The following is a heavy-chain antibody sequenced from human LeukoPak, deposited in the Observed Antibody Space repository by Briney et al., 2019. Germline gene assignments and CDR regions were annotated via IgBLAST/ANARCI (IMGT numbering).Heavy chain of an antibody. CDR2: IYYSGST. V-gene: IGHV4-59*08. CDR3: ARLPGIAAV. D-gene: IGHD6-13*01. J-gene: IGHJ4*02. CDR1: GGSTSRYY. Sequence: SESLSLTCTVSGGSTSRYYWSWIRQPPGKRLEWLGYIYYSGSTTYNPSLKSRLTMSVDTSKNQISLKLISLTAADTAVYYCARLPGIAAVWGQGTLVTVSS.